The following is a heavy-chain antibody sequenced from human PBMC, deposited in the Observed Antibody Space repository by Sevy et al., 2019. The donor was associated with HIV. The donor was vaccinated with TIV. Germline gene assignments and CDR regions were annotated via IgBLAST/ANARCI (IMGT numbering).Heavy chain of an antibody. V-gene: IGHV4-59*01. D-gene: IGHD1-26*01. Sequence: SETLSLTCTVSGGSTSSYYWSWIRQPPGKGLEWIGYIYYSGSTNYNPSLKSRVTISVDTSKNQFSLKLSSVTAADTAVYYCARSLGIVGATIPFDYWGQGTLVTVSS. J-gene: IGHJ4*02. CDR3: ARSLGIVGATIPFDY. CDR1: GGSTSSYY. CDR2: IYYSGST.